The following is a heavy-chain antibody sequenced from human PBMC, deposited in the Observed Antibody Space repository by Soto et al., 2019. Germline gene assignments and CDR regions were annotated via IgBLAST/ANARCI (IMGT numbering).Heavy chain of an antibody. Sequence: QVQLVQSGAEVKKPGASVKVSCKASGYTFTSYAMHWVRQAPGQRLEWMGWINAGNGNTKYSQKFQGRVTITRDTSASTAYMELSSLRSEDTAVYYCARRSQDIVVVPAAISDYYYYGMDVWGQGTTVTVSS. CDR3: ARRSQDIVVVPAAISDYYYYGMDV. J-gene: IGHJ6*02. CDR1: GYTFTSYA. V-gene: IGHV1-3*01. CDR2: INAGNGNT. D-gene: IGHD2-2*02.